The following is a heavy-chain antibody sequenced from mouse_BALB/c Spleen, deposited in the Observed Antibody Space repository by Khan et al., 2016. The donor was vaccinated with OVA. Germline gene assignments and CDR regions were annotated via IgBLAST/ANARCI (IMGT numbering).Heavy chain of an antibody. CDR1: GYTFTNYG. Sequence: QIQLVQSGPELKKPGETVKISCKASGYTFTNYGMTWVQQAPGKGLKWMGWINTYTGKPLYANDFKGRFAFSLESSASTFYLQINNLKNEDTATYFFGRMGYNGTIDYWGQGTSGTGSS. J-gene: IGHJ4*01. V-gene: IGHV9-3-1*01. CDR2: INTYTGKP. D-gene: IGHD2-14*01. CDR3: GRMGYNGTIDY.